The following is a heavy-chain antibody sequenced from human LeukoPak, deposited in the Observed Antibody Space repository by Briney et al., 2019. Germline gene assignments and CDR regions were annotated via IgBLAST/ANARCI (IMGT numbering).Heavy chain of an antibody. Sequence: SETLSLTCTVSGGSISSYYWSWIRQPPGKGLEWIGYIYHSGSTYYNPSLKSRVTISVDRSKNQFSLKLSSVTAADTAVYYCARSIAARPMGFDPWGQGTLVTVSS. J-gene: IGHJ5*02. D-gene: IGHD6-6*01. CDR3: ARSIAARPMGFDP. CDR2: IYHSGST. V-gene: IGHV4-59*12. CDR1: GGSISSYY.